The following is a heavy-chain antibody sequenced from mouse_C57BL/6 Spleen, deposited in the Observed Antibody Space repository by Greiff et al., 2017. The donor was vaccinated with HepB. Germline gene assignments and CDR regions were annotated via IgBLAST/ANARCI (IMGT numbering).Heavy chain of an antibody. CDR3: ARGDGNYPDY. D-gene: IGHD2-1*01. Sequence: VKLMESGAELARPGASVKLSCKASGYTFTSYGISWVKQRTGQGLEWIGEIYPRSGNTYYNEKFKGKATLTADKSSSTAYMELRSLTSEDSAVYFCARGDGNYPDYWGQGTTLTVSS. CDR2: IYPRSGNT. CDR1: GYTFTSYG. J-gene: IGHJ2*01. V-gene: IGHV1-81*01.